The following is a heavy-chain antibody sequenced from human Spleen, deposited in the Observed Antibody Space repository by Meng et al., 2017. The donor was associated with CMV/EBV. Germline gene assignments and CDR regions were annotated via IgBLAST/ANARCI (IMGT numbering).Heavy chain of an antibody. D-gene: IGHD3-3*01. CDR2: INSDGSNT. V-gene: IGHV3-74*01. Sequence: GGSLRLSCAASGFIFSHNWMHWVRQGPGKGLVWVSRINSDGSNTRYADSVKGRFTISRDNAKNTLYLQVNSLRAEDTAVYYCARDWEWLGYYGMDVWGQGTTVTVSS. CDR3: ARDWEWLGYYGMDV. J-gene: IGHJ6*02. CDR1: GFIFSHNW.